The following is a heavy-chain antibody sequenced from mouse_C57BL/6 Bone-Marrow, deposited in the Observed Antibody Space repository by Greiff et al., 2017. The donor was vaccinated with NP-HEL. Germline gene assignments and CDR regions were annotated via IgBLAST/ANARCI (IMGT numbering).Heavy chain of an antibody. Sequence: VQLQQSGPELVKPGASVKIPCKASGYTFTDYNMDWVKQSHGKSLEWIGDINPNNGGTIYNQKFKGKATLTVDKSSSTAYMELRSLTSEDTAVYYCASVYDYGPAYWGQGTLVTVSA. CDR1: GYTFTDYN. D-gene: IGHD2-4*01. J-gene: IGHJ3*01. CDR2: INPNNGGT. V-gene: IGHV1-18*01. CDR3: ASVYDYGPAY.